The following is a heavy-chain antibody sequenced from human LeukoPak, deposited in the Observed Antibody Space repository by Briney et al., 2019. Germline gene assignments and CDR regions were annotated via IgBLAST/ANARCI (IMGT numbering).Heavy chain of an antibody. CDR1: GGSISSSSYY. V-gene: IGHV4-39*07. D-gene: IGHD4-17*01. CDR3: ARDSYGDHYYFDY. J-gene: IGHJ4*02. CDR2: IYYSGST. Sequence: PSETLSLTCTVSGGSISSSSYYWGWIRQPPGKGLEWIGSIYYSGSTYYNPSLKSRVTISVDTSKNQFSLKLSSVTAADTAVYYCARDSYGDHYYFDYWGQGTLVTVPS.